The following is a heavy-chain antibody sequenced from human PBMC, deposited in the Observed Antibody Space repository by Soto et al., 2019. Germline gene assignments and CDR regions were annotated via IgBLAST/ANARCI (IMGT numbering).Heavy chain of an antibody. CDR3: FFFQAEDGIRDVRSVSAFLLNRSSDL. D-gene: IGHD3-10*02. CDR2: ISWNSGSI. Sequence: PWKGLEWFSGISWNSGSIGYADSVKGRFTISRDNDKNSLYLQMKSLRGEDTVFYYCFFFQAEDGIRDVRSVSAFLLNRSSDL. V-gene: IGHV3-9*01. J-gene: IGHJ2*01.